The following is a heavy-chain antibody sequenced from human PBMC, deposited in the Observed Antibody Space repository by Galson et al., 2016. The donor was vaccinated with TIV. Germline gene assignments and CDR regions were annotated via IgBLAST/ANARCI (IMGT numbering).Heavy chain of an antibody. CDR3: AHPSLGCSDFWIGPFGD. CDR2: ISWNDDQ. Sequence: PALVKPTQTLMLTCTCSGFSVPTSGVSVGWIRQPPGKALEWLALISWNDDQHYSPSLKTRLTITKDTSKNQVVLTMTNMDPVDTATYYCAHPSLGCSDFWIGPFGDSGQGTLVTVSS. D-gene: IGHD3-3*01. V-gene: IGHV2-5*01. CDR1: GFSVPTSGVS. J-gene: IGHJ4*02.